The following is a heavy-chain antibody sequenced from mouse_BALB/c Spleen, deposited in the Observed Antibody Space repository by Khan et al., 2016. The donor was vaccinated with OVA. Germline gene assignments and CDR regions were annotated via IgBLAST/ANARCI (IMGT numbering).Heavy chain of an antibody. Sequence: VQLQQPGPELVKPGASVKMSCKASGYTFTSYVMHWVKQKPGQGLEWIGYIYPYNDDTKYNEKFKGKATLTSDKSSSTAYMELSSLTSEDSAGYFCARNYRSHVYFDYWGQGTTLTVSS. CDR3: ARNYRSHVYFDY. CDR2: IYPYNDDT. CDR1: GYTFTSYV. V-gene: IGHV1S136*01. J-gene: IGHJ2*01. D-gene: IGHD2-14*01.